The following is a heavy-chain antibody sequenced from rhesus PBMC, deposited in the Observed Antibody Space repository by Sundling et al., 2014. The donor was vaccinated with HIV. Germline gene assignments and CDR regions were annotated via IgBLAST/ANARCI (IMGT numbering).Heavy chain of an antibody. D-gene: IGHD7-45*01. CDR1: GFTFSDHY. CDR3: ARDGEAGYFDY. CDR2: ISGSSSTT. V-gene: IGHV3-110*01. J-gene: IGHJ4*01. Sequence: EVQLLESGGGLVQPGGSLRLSCVASGFTFSDHYMDWVRQAPGKGLEWVSSISGSSSTTLYPDSVKGRFTISRDNAKNTVYLQMNSLRAEDTAVYYCARDGEAGYFDYWGQGVLVTVSS.